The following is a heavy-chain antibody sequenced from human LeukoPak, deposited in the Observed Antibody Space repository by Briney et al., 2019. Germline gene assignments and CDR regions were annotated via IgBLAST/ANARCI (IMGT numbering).Heavy chain of an antibody. D-gene: IGHD3-3*01. CDR1: GFTFSSYA. CDR2: ISYDGSNK. V-gene: IGHV3-30-3*01. Sequence: GGSLRLSCAASGFTFSSYAIHWVRQAPGKGLEWVAVISYDGSNKYYADPVKGRFSISRDNSKNTLYLQMNSLRADDTAVYYCARRYDGFDYWGQGTLVTVSS. J-gene: IGHJ4*02. CDR3: ARRYDGFDY.